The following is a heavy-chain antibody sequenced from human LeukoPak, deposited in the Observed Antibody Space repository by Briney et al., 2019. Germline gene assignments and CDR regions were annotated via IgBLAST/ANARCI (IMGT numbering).Heavy chain of an antibody. CDR1: GFTFNYYW. Sequence: GGSLRLSCAASGFTFNYYWLTWVRQAPGKGLEWVANIQQDGSEKYYVDSVKGRFIISRDSAKNSLYLQMNSLRAEDTAVYYCARVRKLRTRGVMDPLDYWGQGTLVTVSS. CDR2: IQQDGSEK. CDR3: ARVRKLRTRGVMDPLDY. J-gene: IGHJ4*02. V-gene: IGHV3-7*01. D-gene: IGHD3-10*01.